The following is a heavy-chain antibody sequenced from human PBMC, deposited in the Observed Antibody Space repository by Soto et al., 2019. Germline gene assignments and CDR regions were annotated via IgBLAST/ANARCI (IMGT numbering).Heavy chain of an antibody. CDR3: GVSSGRPYHYAMDV. CDR2: SRSKSNNYTA. Sequence: EVQLAVSGGGLVPPGGSLRLSCAASAFSFSDHYVDWVRQAPGKGLEWVGRSRSKSNNYTALYAASATGRFTISRDDSQSSLSLQMNSLRTEDTAVYYCGVSSGRPYHYAMDVWAQGTTVIVSS. J-gene: IGHJ6*02. D-gene: IGHD6-25*01. V-gene: IGHV3-72*01. CDR1: AFSFSDHY.